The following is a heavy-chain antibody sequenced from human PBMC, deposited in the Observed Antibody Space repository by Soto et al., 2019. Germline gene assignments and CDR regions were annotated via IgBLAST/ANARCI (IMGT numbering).Heavy chain of an antibody. CDR3: AKVGYCSSISGYTTGRDYGMDG. V-gene: IGHV3-23*01. D-gene: IGHD2-2*02. Sequence: PGGSLRLSCAASGFTFSSYAMSWVRQAPGKGLEWVSAISGSGGSTYYADSVKGRFTISRDNSKNTLYLQMNSLRAEDTAVYYCAKVGYCSSISGYTTGRDYGMDGWGQGTTVTVSS. CDR2: ISGSGGST. CDR1: GFTFSSYA. J-gene: IGHJ6*02.